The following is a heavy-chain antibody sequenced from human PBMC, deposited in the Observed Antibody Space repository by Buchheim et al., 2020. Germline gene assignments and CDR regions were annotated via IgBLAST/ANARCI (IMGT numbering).Heavy chain of an antibody. D-gene: IGHD3-10*01. CDR3: ARDASESDYYYYYMDV. Sequence: VQLVQSGAEMKRPGSSVTVSCRASGGTFSRSDITWVRQAPGQGLEWMGGIMPLFGIPNYAQKFQGRVTITADESTSTASMELSSLRSEDTAVYYCARDASESDYYYYYMDVWGKGTT. J-gene: IGHJ6*03. CDR1: GGTFSRSD. V-gene: IGHV1-69*01. CDR2: IMPLFGIP.